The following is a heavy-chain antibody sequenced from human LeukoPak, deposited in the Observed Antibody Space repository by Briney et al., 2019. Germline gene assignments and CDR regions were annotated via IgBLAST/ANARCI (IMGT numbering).Heavy chain of an antibody. J-gene: IGHJ3*02. CDR1: GGTFSSYA. D-gene: IGHD1-7*01. Sequence: GASVKVSCKASGGTFSSYAISWVRQAPGQGLEWMGGIIPIFGTANYAQKFQGRVTITADESTSTAYMELSSLRSEDTAVYYCARDAFQARNSNSVGAAFDIWGQGTMVTVSS. V-gene: IGHV1-69*13. CDR2: IIPIFGTA. CDR3: ARDAFQARNSNSVGAAFDI.